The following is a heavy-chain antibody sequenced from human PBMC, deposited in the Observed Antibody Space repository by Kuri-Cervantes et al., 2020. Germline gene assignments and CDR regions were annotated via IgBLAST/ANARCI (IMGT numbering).Heavy chain of an antibody. D-gene: IGHD1-1*01. CDR3: AREAGRTYSLDY. CDR2: ISGSGGST. Sequence: GESLKISCAASGFTFSSYAMSWVRQAPGKGLEWVSAISGSGGSTYYADSVKGRFTISRDNAKNSLYLQMNSLRAEDTAVYYCAREAGRTYSLDYWGQGTLVTVSS. CDR1: GFTFSSYA. J-gene: IGHJ4*02. V-gene: IGHV3-23*01.